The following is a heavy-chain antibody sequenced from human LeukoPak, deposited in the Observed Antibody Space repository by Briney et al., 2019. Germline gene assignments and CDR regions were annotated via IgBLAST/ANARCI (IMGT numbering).Heavy chain of an antibody. D-gene: IGHD6-13*01. V-gene: IGHV1-69*13. J-gene: IGHJ5*02. CDR2: IIPIFGTA. CDR3: AREARIAAAGPPDWFDP. Sequence: SVKVSCKASGGTXSSYAISWVRQAPGQGLEWMGGIIPIFGTANYAQKFQGRVTITADESTSTAYMELSSLRSEDTAVYYCAREARIAAAGPPDWFDPWGQGTLVTVSS. CDR1: GGTXSSYA.